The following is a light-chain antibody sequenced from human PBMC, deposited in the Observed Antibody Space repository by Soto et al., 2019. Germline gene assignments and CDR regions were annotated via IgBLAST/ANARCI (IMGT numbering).Light chain of an antibody. V-gene: IGLV2-8*01. CDR2: EVV. J-gene: IGLJ1*01. CDR1: RNDIGAYEF. CDR3: KSYVGSNTYV. Sequence: QSALTQPPSASGSPGQSVTISCTGTRNDIGAYEFVSWYQHHPGKAPKLIIYEVVQRPSGVPDRFSGSKSGNTASLTVSGLQAADEADYYCKSYVGSNTYVFGTGTKVTVL.